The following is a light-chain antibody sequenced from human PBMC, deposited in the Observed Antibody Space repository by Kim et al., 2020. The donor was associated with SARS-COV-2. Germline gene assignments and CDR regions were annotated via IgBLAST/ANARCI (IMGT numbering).Light chain of an antibody. CDR2: QVS. J-gene: IGKJ4*01. CDR1: QSLRYGNGNTY. CDR3: MQGSYWPRT. V-gene: IGKV2-30*01. Sequence: VMTQSPLSLPVALGQPASISCKSSQSLRYGNGNTYLHWFQHRPGQSPRRLIYQVSNRDSGVPDRFSGSGSGTDFTLKISRVEAEDVGIYYCMQGSYWPRTFGGGTKVDIK.